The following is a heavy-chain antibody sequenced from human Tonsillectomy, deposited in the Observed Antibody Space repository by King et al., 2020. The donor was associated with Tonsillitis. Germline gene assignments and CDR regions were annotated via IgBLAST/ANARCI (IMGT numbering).Heavy chain of an antibody. J-gene: IGHJ4*02. D-gene: IGHD1-1*01. CDR3: ARGRDRYDSEAPGGPSWDY. Sequence: VQLVESGAEVKKPGASVKVSCKASGYTFTNYYMHWVRQAPGQGLEWMGIINPRGGSTNYAQKFQGRVTMTRDTSTSTVYMELSSLRSEDTAVYYCARGRDRYDSEAPGGPSWDYWGQGTLVTVSS. CDR2: INPRGGST. CDR1: GYTFTNYY. V-gene: IGHV1-46*01.